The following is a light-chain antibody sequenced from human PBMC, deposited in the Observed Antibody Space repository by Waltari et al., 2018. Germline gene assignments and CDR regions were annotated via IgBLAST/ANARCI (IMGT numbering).Light chain of an antibody. CDR3: SSYTTGSTRYV. V-gene: IGLV2-14*03. Sequence: QSALTQPASVSGSPGQSITIPGTGTSSDIGPYNFFSWYQKHPGKAPTVMIYDVNKRPSGVSSRFSGSKSGNTAALTISGLQAEDEADYYCSSYTTGSTRYVFGSGTKVTVL. CDR2: DVN. CDR1: SSDIGPYNF. J-gene: IGLJ1*01.